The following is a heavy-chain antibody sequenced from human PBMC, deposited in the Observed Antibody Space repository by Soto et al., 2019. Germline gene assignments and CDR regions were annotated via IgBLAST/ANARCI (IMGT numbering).Heavy chain of an antibody. V-gene: IGHV1-18*01. Sequence: ASVKVSCKASGYTFTSYGISWVRQAPGQGLEWMGWISAYNGNTNYAQKLQGRVTMTTDTSTSTAYMELRSLRSDDTAVYYCARDLVDIARNLAWIQLWPGVYWGQGTLVTVSS. CDR1: GYTFTSYG. CDR2: ISAYNGNT. CDR3: ARDLVDIARNLAWIQLWPGVY. D-gene: IGHD5-18*01. J-gene: IGHJ4*02.